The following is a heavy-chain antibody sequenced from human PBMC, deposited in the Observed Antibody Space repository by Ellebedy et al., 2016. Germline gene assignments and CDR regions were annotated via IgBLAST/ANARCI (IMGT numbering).Heavy chain of an antibody. Sequence: GGSLRLSCAASGFTFSDYYMSWVRQAPGKGLEWVSVLYSGGSTFYADSVKGRFTISRDNSKNTLYLQMNSLRAEDTAVYYCARGNAVPGPEPLDYWGQGTLVTVSS. J-gene: IGHJ4*02. V-gene: IGHV3-66*01. CDR1: GFTFSDYY. D-gene: IGHD6-19*01. CDR3: ARGNAVPGPEPLDY. CDR2: LYSGGST.